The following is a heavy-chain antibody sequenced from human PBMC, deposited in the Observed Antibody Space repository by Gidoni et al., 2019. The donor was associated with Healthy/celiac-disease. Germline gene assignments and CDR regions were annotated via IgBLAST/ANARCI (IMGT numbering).Heavy chain of an antibody. CDR2: ISGRGGST. J-gene: IGHJ4*02. Sequence: EVQLLESGGGLVQPGGSLRLSCAASGFTFSSYAMSWVRQAPGKGLEWVSAISGRGGSTYYADSVKGRFTISRDNSKNTLYLQMNSLRAEDTAVYYCAKDRGIQLWFDYWGQGTLVTVSS. V-gene: IGHV3-23*01. CDR1: GFTFSSYA. CDR3: AKDRGIQLWFDY. D-gene: IGHD5-18*01.